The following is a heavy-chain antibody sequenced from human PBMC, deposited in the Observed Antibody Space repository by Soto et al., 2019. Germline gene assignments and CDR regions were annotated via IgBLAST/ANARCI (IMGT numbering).Heavy chain of an antibody. CDR2: IYYTWST. Sequence: PSETLSLTCAVSGGSMSRGCQWWSWIREPAGRGLEGIGFIYYTWSTYYNPSLKSRVTLSVDRSKYQFSLNLTSVTAADKAMYYCARAPPGPSPRWDVWGQGTTVTVSS. D-gene: IGHD3-10*01. J-gene: IGHJ6*02. CDR1: GGSMSRGCQW. CDR3: ARAPPGPSPRWDV. V-gene: IGHV4-30-2*01.